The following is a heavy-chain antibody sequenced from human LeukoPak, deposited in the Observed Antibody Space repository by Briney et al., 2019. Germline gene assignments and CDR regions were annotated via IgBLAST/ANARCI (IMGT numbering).Heavy chain of an antibody. Sequence: SETLSLTCTVSGDSISSGDYYWSWIRQPAGKGLEWIGRIYTSGSTNYNPSLKSRVTMSVDTSKNQFSLKLSSVTAADTAVYYCARGPIAVAGTGAYWGQGTLVTVSS. V-gene: IGHV4-61*02. CDR2: IYTSGST. CDR1: GDSISSGDYY. CDR3: ARGPIAVAGTGAY. D-gene: IGHD6-19*01. J-gene: IGHJ4*02.